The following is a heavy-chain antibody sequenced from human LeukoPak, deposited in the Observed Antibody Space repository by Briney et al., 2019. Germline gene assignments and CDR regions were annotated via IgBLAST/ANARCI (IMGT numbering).Heavy chain of an antibody. D-gene: IGHD6-19*01. Sequence: PGGSLRLSCAASGFTFDDYAMRWVRQAPGKGLEWVSGISWNSGSIGYADSVEGRFTISRDNAKNSLYLQMNSLRAEDMALYYCAKSGYSSGWDYYYYYMDVWGKGTTVTVSS. CDR3: AKSGYSSGWDYYYYYMDV. J-gene: IGHJ6*03. V-gene: IGHV3-9*03. CDR2: ISWNSGSI. CDR1: GFTFDDYA.